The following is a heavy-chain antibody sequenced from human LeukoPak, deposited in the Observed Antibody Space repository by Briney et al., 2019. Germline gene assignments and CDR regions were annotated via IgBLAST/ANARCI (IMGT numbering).Heavy chain of an antibody. V-gene: IGHV4-39*01. J-gene: IGHJ4*02. CDR2: IYYSGST. Sequence: NPSETLSLNCTVSGGSISSSSYYWGWIRQPPGKGLEWIGSIYYSGSTYYNPSLKSRVTISVDTSKNQLSLKLSSVAAADTAVYYCASDYCSGGSCYYYWGQGTLVTVSS. CDR1: GGSISSSSYY. CDR3: ASDYCSGGSCYYY. D-gene: IGHD2-15*01.